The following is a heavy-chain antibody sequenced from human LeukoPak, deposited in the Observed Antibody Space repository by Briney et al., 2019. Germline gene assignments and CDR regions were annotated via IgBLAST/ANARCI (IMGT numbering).Heavy chain of an antibody. V-gene: IGHV3-23*01. CDR1: GFTFSSYA. J-gene: IGHJ4*02. D-gene: IGHD3-22*01. CDR3: AKVVNSGYYYYFDY. CDR2: ISGSGSGT. Sequence: GGSLRLSCAASGFTFSSYAMSWVRQAPGKGLEWVSAISGSGSGTYYPDSVRGRFTISRDSSKNTLYLQMNSLRVEDTAVYYCAKVVNSGYYYYFDYWGQGTLVTVSS.